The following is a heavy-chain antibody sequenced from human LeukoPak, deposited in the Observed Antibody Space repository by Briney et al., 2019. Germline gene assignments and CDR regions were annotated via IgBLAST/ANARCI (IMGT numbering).Heavy chain of an antibody. CDR3: ANNRGISSGFFDY. CDR2: ISGSGDNT. D-gene: IGHD6-6*01. V-gene: IGHV3-23*01. Sequence: GGSLRLSCAASGFTFSNSAMSWVRQAPGKGLEWGSIISGSGDNTYYTDSVKGRFTISRDNSRNTLYLQMNSLRAEDTAIYYCANNRGISSGFFDYWGQGSLVTVSS. CDR1: GFTFSNSA. J-gene: IGHJ4*02.